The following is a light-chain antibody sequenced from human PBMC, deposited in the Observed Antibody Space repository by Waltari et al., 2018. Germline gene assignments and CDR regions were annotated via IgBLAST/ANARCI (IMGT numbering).Light chain of an antibody. V-gene: IGKV3-11*01. CDR2: DAS. Sequence: EIVLTQSPATLSLSPGERATLSCRASQSVRSYLAWYQQKPGQAPRLLIYDASNRATGIPARFSGSGSGTDFTLTISSLEPEDFAVYYCQQRSNWPAITFGQGTQLDIK. CDR1: QSVRSY. CDR3: QQRSNWPAIT. J-gene: IGKJ5*01.